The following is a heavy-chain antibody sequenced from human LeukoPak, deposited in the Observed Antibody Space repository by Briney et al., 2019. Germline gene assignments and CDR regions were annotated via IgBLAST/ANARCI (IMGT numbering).Heavy chain of an antibody. CDR3: AKDSKYSSSWYEVRYYYYGMDV. V-gene: IGHV3-30*02. D-gene: IGHD6-13*01. J-gene: IGHJ6*02. CDR1: GFTFSSYG. Sequence: GGSLRLSCAASGFTFSSYGMYWVRQAPGKGLEWVAFIRYDGSNKYYADSVKGRFTISRDNSKNTLYLQMNSLRAEDTAVYYCAKDSKYSSSWYEVRYYYYGMDVWGQGTTVTVSS. CDR2: IRYDGSNK.